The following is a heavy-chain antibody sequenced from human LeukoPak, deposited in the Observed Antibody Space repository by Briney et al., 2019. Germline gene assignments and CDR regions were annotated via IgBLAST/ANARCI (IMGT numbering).Heavy chain of an antibody. CDR3: ARGATQLLWFGVDRRPKWFDP. D-gene: IGHD3-10*01. V-gene: IGHV4-34*01. CDR1: GGSFSGYY. J-gene: IGHJ5*02. Sequence: SETLSLTCAVYGGSFSGYYWSWSRQTPGKGLEWIGEINLIGRTTYEPCPKSRVTLSVYTPKNQCSLKLSSVTAADTAVYYCARGATQLLWFGVDRRPKWFDPWGQGTLVTVSS. CDR2: INLIGRT.